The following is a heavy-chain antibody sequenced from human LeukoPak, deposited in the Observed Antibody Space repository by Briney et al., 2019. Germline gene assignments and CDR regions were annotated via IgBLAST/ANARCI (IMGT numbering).Heavy chain of an antibody. V-gene: IGHV3-7*01. J-gene: IGHJ3*02. D-gene: IGHD6-13*01. CDR2: IKQDGSEK. Sequence: GGSLRLSCAASGFTFSSYEMNWVRQAPGKGLEWVANIKQDGSEKYYVDSVKGRFTISRDNAKNSLYLQMNSLRAEDTAVYYCAGDIFSSSWYFAFDIWGQGTMVTVSS. CDR1: GFTFSSYE. CDR3: AGDIFSSSWYFAFDI.